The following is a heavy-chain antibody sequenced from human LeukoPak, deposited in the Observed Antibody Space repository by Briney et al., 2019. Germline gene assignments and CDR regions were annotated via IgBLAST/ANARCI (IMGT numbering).Heavy chain of an antibody. CDR2: IYYSGST. CDR3: ARVPGRSPGDDAFDI. D-gene: IGHD1-26*01. J-gene: IGHJ3*02. Sequence: SETLSLTCTVSGGSISSGDYYWSWIRQPPGKGLEWIGYIYYSGSTYYNPSLKGRVIISADTSKNQFSLKLSSVTAADTAVYYCARVPGRSPGDDAFDIWGQGTMVTVSS. CDR1: GGSISSGDYY. V-gene: IGHV4-30-4*01.